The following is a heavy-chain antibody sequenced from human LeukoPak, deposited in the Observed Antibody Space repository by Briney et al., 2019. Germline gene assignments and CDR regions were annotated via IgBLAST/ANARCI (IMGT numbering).Heavy chain of an antibody. CDR1: GNTFTNYA. CDR3: ARKGYDSSGYYKSNYFDY. D-gene: IGHD3-22*01. J-gene: IGHJ4*02. Sequence: ASVKVSCKASGNTFTNYAIHWVRQAPGQRLEWMGWINAGNGNTKYSQKFQGSVTITRDTSASTAYVELSSLRSEDTAVYYCARKGYDSSGYYKSNYFDYWGQGTLVTVSS. V-gene: IGHV1-3*01. CDR2: INAGNGNT.